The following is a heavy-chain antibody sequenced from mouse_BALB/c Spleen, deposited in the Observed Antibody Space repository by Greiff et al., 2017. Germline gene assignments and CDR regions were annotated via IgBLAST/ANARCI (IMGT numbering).Heavy chain of an antibody. Sequence: QVHVKQSGAELVRPGASVTLSCKASGYTFTDYEIHWVKQTPVHGLEWIGAIDPETGGTAYNQKFKGKATLTADKSSSTAYMELRSLTSEDSAVYYCTRELGGWYFDVWGAGTTVTVSS. CDR1: GYTFTDYE. D-gene: IGHD4-1*01. J-gene: IGHJ1*01. CDR3: TRELGGWYFDV. V-gene: IGHV1-15*01. CDR2: IDPETGGT.